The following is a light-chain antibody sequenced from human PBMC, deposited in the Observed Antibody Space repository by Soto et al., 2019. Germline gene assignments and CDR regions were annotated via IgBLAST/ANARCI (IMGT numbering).Light chain of an antibody. Sequence: QCALHQPASVSGSAGQSITISCTGTSSDVGLYNLVSWYQHHPGKAPKLMIHEVSKRPSGVSSRFSGSKSGNTASLTISGLQAEDEADYYCCSYAGGSTYVFGTGTKVTVL. J-gene: IGLJ1*01. CDR1: SSDVGLYNL. CDR3: CSYAGGSTYV. V-gene: IGLV2-23*02. CDR2: EVS.